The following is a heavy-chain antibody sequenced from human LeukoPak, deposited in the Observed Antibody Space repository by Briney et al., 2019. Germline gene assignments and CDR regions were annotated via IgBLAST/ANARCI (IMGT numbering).Heavy chain of an antibody. Sequence: GSLRLSCVASRFTVSNNHMNWVRQAPGKGLKWVSVIYNGDNTYYADSVQGRFTISKDNSKNTLYLQMNSLRPEDTAVYFCARASRWLAFDNWGQGTLVTVSS. CDR3: ARASRWLAFDN. CDR1: RFTVSNNH. D-gene: IGHD6-19*01. J-gene: IGHJ4*02. CDR2: IYNGDNT. V-gene: IGHV3-66*01.